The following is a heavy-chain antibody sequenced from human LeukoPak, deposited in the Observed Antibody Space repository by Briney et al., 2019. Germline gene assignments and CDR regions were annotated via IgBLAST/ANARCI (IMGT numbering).Heavy chain of an antibody. D-gene: IGHD1-1*01. CDR3: ARDCKTNSFDY. CDR1: EFTFTTYG. Sequence: GRSLTLSCAASEFTFTTYGMHWGRQAPGKGLEWVAFIYYDGSNIYYADYVKGRFTISRDISKTTLYLQMDSLNAEDTAIYYCARDCKTNSFDYWGQGTLVTVSS. CDR2: IYYDGSNI. J-gene: IGHJ4*02. V-gene: IGHV3-33*01.